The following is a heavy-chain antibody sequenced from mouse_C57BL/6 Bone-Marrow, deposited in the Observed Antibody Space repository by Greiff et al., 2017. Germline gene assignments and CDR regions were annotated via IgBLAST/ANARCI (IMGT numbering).Heavy chain of an antibody. V-gene: IGHV5-9-1*02. J-gene: IGHJ1*03. CDR2: ISSGGDYI. CDR1: GFTFSSYA. Sequence: EVKLVESGEGLVKPGGSLKLSCAASGFTFSSYAMSWVRQTPEKRLEWVAYISSGGDYIYYADNVKGRFTISRDNARNTLYLQMSSLKSEDTAMXYCTRDDGPYWYFDVWGTGTTVTVSS. D-gene: IGHD1-1*01. CDR3: TRDDGPYWYFDV.